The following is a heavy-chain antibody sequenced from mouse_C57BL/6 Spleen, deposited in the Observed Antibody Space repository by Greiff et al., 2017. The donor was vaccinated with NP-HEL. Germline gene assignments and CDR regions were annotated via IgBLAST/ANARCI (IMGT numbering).Heavy chain of an antibody. CDR1: GFTFSDYG. CDR3: ARNYGGLFYAMDY. V-gene: IGHV5-17*01. D-gene: IGHD1-1*01. CDR2: ISSGSSTI. J-gene: IGHJ4*01. Sequence: EVMLVESGGGLVKPGGSLKLSCAASGFTFSDYGMHWVRQAPEKGLEWVAYISSGSSTIYYADTVKGRFTISRDNAKNTLFLQMTSLRSEDTAMYYCARNYGGLFYAMDYWGQGTSVTVSS.